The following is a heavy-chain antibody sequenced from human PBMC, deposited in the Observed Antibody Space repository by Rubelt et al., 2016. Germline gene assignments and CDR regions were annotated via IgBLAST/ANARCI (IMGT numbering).Heavy chain of an antibody. CDR3: ARDPVGGNVRQFDY. CDR2: ISDRSSTI. CDR1: GFTFSGSA. J-gene: IGHJ4*02. D-gene: IGHD1-26*01. V-gene: IGHV3-21*05. Sequence: EVQLVESGGGLVKPGGSLKLSCAASGFTFSGSAMHWVRQAPGKGLEWVSYISDRSSTIYYADSVKGRFTISRDNAKNSLYLQMNSLRAEDTAVYYCARDPVGGNVRQFDYWGQGTLVTVSS.